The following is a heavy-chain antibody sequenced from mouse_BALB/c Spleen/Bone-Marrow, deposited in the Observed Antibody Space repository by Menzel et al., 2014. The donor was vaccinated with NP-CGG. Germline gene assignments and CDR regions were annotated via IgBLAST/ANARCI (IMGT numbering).Heavy chain of an antibody. Sequence: SGPELVKPGASVKMSCKASGYTFTSYVMHWVKQKPGQGLEWIGYINPYNDGTKYNEKFKGKATLTSDKSSSTAYMELSSLTSEDSAVYYCARNYRYDGFAYWGQGTLVTVSA. CDR3: ARNYRYDGFAY. CDR1: GYTFTSYV. D-gene: IGHD2-14*01. V-gene: IGHV1-14*01. J-gene: IGHJ3*01. CDR2: INPYNDGT.